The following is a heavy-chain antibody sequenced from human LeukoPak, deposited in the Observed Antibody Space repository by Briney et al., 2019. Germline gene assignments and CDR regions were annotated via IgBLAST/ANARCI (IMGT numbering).Heavy chain of an antibody. J-gene: IGHJ6*03. Sequence: ASVKVSCKASGYTFTGYYMHWVRQAPGQGLEWMGWINPNSGGKNYAQRFQGRATMTMETSINTAYTEPCRLISDDTAGYYCARWLQYAYYYYMDVWGKGTTVTVSS. CDR1: GYTFTGYY. CDR2: INPNSGGK. CDR3: ARWLQYAYYYYMDV. D-gene: IGHD5-24*01. V-gene: IGHV1-2*02.